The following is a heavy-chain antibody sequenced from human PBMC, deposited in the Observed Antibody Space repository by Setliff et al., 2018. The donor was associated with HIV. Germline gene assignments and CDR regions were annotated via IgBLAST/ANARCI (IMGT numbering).Heavy chain of an antibody. V-gene: IGHV1-18*01. J-gene: IGHJ2*01. CDR1: GYTFSNYG. Sequence: GASVKVSCKASGYTFSNYGITWVRQAPGQGLEWMGWITSYNGNTNYAKKFKGRVTMITDTSTSIAYMELKGLRSEDTAVYYCARDHHSGRGSNFPWYSDLWGRGTLVTVSS. D-gene: IGHD1-26*01. CDR3: ARDHHSGRGSNFPWYSDL. CDR2: ITSYNGNT.